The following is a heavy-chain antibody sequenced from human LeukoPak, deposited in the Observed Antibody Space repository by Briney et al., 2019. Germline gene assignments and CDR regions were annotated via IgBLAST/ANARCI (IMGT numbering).Heavy chain of an antibody. D-gene: IGHD3-22*01. V-gene: IGHV3-21*01. Sequence: PGGSLRLSCAASGFTFSSYSMNWVRQAPGKGLEWVSSISGSGRYIYYADSVKGRFTISRDNAKNSLYLQMNSLRAEDTAVYYCARDQTMIVEDWGQGTLVTVSS. J-gene: IGHJ4*02. CDR2: ISGSGRYI. CDR3: ARDQTMIVED. CDR1: GFTFSSYS.